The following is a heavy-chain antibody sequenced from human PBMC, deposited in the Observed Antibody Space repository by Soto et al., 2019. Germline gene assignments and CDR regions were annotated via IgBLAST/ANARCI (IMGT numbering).Heavy chain of an antibody. Sequence: PSETLALTCAVSGGCFSGYHWRWIRQPPGKGLEWIGEINHSGSTNYNPSLKSRVTISVDTSKNQFSLKLSSVTAADTAVYYCARSGSFSLHYYYGMDVWGQGTTVT. J-gene: IGHJ6*02. CDR2: INHSGST. CDR3: ARSGSFSLHYYYGMDV. V-gene: IGHV4-34*01. D-gene: IGHD3-16*02. CDR1: GGCFSGYH.